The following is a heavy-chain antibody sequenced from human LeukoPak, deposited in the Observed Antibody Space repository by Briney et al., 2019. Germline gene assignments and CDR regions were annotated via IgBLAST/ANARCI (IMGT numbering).Heavy chain of an antibody. CDR2: IIGSGGST. V-gene: IGHV3-23*01. Sequence: GSLRLSCAASGFTFSSYAMSWVRQAPGKGLEWVSAIIGSGGSTYYADSVKGRFTISRDNSKNTVYLQMNSLRAEDTAVYYCAKTTIGYSSGRYPGWPVDYWGQGTLVTVSS. D-gene: IGHD6-19*01. CDR3: AKTTIGYSSGRYPGWPVDY. J-gene: IGHJ4*02. CDR1: GFTFSSYA.